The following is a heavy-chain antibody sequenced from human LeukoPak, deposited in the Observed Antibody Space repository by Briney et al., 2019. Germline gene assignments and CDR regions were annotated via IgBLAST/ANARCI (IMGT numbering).Heavy chain of an antibody. J-gene: IGHJ6*03. V-gene: IGHV3-30*02. CDR2: IRYNGNNQ. Sequence: GGSLRLSCAASGFTFNNYGMHWVRQAPGKGLEWVAFIRYNGNNQYYADSVKGRFTTSRDNSKNTLYLQMNSLRAEDTAVYYCARARPAMVRGVIIKGHYYYMDVWGKGTTVTVSS. CDR1: GFTFNNYG. CDR3: ARARPAMVRGVIIKGHYYYMDV. D-gene: IGHD3-10*01.